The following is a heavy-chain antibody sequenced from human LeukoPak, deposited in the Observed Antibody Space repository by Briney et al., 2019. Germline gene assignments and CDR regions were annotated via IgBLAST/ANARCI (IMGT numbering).Heavy chain of an antibody. J-gene: IGHJ4*02. CDR2: INSDGSST. CDR3: TCIAARRGVDY. Sequence: GGSPRISCAASGFTFSSYWMHWVRQAPGKGLVWVSRINSDGSSTSYADSVKGRFTISRDNAKNTLYLQMNSLRAEDTAVYYCTCIAARRGVDYWGQGTLVTVSS. V-gene: IGHV3-74*01. D-gene: IGHD6-6*01. CDR1: GFTFSSYW.